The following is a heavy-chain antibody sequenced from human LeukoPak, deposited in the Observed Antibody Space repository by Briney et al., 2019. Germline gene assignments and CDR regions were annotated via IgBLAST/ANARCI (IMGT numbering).Heavy chain of an antibody. V-gene: IGHV4-30-4*01. J-gene: IGHJ4*02. Sequence: PSETLSLTCTVSGGSISSGDYYWSWIRQPPGKGLEWIGYIYYSGSTYYNPSLKSRVTISVDTSKSQFSLKLSSVTAADTAVYYCARAFLTYYYDSSGYYYFDYWGQGTLVTVSS. D-gene: IGHD3-22*01. CDR2: IYYSGST. CDR3: ARAFLTYYYDSSGYYYFDY. CDR1: GGSISSGDYY.